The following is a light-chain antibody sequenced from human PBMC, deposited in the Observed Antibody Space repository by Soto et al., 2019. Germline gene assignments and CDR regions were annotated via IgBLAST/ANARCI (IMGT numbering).Light chain of an antibody. Sequence: QSALTQPASVSGSPGQSITISCTGTSSDVGGYNYVSWYQQHPGKAPKLMIYKDNNRPSGVSHRFSGSKSGNTASLTISGLQAEDEADYYCTSYTSTNTFGVVFGGGTKLTVL. CDR1: SSDVGGYNY. CDR2: KDN. CDR3: TSYTSTNTFGVV. V-gene: IGLV2-14*01. J-gene: IGLJ2*01.